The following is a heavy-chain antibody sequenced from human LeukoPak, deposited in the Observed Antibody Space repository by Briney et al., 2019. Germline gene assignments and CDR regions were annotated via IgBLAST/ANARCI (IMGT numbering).Heavy chain of an antibody. CDR1: GGSISSYY. J-gene: IGHJ4*02. CDR3: ARHRYDYVWGSYRNYFDY. CDR2: IYYGGST. Sequence: PSETLSLTCTVSGGSISSYYWSWIRQPPGKGLEWIGYIYYGGSTNYNPSLKSRVTISVDTSKNQFSLKLSSVTAADTAVYYCARHRYDYVWGSYRNYFDYWGQGTLVTVSS. V-gene: IGHV4-59*08. D-gene: IGHD3-16*02.